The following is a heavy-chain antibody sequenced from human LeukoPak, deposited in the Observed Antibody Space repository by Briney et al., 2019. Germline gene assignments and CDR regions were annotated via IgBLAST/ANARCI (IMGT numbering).Heavy chain of an antibody. CDR2: IYYSGTA. CDR1: GGSISSSSYY. J-gene: IGHJ4*02. D-gene: IGHD3-22*01. CDR3: ARERGYYDSSGYLAIYYFDY. V-gene: IGHV4-39*07. Sequence: PSETLSLTCTVSGGSISSSSYYWGWIRQPPGKGLEWIGSIYYSGTAYYNRSLKSRVTISVDTSKNQFSLKLSSVTAADAAVYYCARERGYYDSSGYLAIYYFDYWGQGTLVTVSS.